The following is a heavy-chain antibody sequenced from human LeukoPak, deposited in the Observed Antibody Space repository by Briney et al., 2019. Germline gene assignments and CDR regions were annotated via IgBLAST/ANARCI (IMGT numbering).Heavy chain of an antibody. V-gene: IGHV3-7*03. CDR3: AKDIAGSSLDAFDI. Sequence: GSLRLSCAASGFTLSSYWMSWVRQAPGKGLEWVANIKQDGSEKYYVDSVKGRFTISRDNAKNSLYLQMNSLRAEDTALYYCAKDIAGSSLDAFDIWGQGTMVTVSS. J-gene: IGHJ3*02. CDR2: IKQDGSEK. CDR1: GFTLSSYW. D-gene: IGHD1-14*01.